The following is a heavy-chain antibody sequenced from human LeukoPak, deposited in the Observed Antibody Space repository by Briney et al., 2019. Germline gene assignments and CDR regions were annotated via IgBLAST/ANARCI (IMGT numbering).Heavy chain of an antibody. CDR1: SGYW. V-gene: IGHV3-7*03. CDR2: IKQDGSEK. J-gene: IGHJ4*02. CDR3: ARLGMIQAYSTEDY. Sequence: GGSLRLSCAAFSGYWMTWVRQAPGKGLEWVANIKQDGSEKYYVDSVKGRFTISRDNSKNTLYLQMNSLRAEDTAVYYCARLGMIQAYSTEDYWGQGTLVTVSS. D-gene: IGHD6-13*01.